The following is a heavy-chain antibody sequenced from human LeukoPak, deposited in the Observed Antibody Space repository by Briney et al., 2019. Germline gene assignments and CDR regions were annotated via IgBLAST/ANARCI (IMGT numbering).Heavy chain of an antibody. CDR3: AFSSYYLQGNYYYMDV. J-gene: IGHJ6*03. CDR2: INPNSGDT. Sequence: GASVKVSCKASGYIFTGYYMHWVRQAPGQGLEWMGWINPNSGDTNYAQNLQGRVTMTTDTSTSTVYMELRSLRSDDTAVYYCAFSSYYLQGNYYYMDVWGKGTTVTVSS. D-gene: IGHD1-26*01. CDR1: GYIFTGYY. V-gene: IGHV1-2*02.